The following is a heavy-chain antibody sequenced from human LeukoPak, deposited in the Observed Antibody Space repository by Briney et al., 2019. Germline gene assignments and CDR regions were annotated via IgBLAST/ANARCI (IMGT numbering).Heavy chain of an antibody. Sequence: KTSETLSLTCAVYGGSFSGYYWSWIRQPPGKGLEWIGEINHSGSTNYNPSLKSRVTILLDTSKNQFSLKLSSVTAADTAVYYCARGETQVLRYFDWLSSGGFDYWGQGTLVTVSS. CDR3: ARGETQVLRYFDWLSSGGFDY. V-gene: IGHV4-34*01. J-gene: IGHJ4*02. CDR1: GGSFSGYY. D-gene: IGHD3-9*01. CDR2: INHSGST.